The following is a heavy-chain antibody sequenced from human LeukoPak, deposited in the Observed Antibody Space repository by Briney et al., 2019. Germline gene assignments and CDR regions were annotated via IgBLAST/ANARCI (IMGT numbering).Heavy chain of an antibody. J-gene: IGHJ4*02. D-gene: IGHD1-26*01. CDR1: GFTFSNYG. CDR3: AKDRASGSYGGGDY. CDR2: MSYDGTNK. Sequence: GKSLRLSCAASGFTFSNYGMHWVRQGPGRGLEWVALMSYDGTNKYYADSVKGRFTISRDNSKNTLYLQMNSLRAEDTAVYYCAKDRASGSYGGGDYWGQGTLVTVSS. V-gene: IGHV3-30*18.